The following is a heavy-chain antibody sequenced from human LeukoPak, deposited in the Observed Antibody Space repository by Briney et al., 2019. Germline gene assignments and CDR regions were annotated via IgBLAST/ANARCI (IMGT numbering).Heavy chain of an antibody. Sequence: GGSLRLSCSASGLIFTKYYMNWVRQAPGKGLEWVSSITSNGANTYYADSVKGRFTISRDNARNSLYLQMDNLRAEDTGVYYCARDFYDGFALDYWGQGTLVTVSS. CDR3: ARDFYDGFALDY. D-gene: IGHD2/OR15-2a*01. V-gene: IGHV3-21*03. J-gene: IGHJ4*02. CDR2: ITSNGANT. CDR1: GLIFTKYY.